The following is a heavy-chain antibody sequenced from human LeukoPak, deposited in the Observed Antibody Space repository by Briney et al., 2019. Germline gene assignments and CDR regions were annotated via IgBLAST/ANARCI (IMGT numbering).Heavy chain of an antibody. CDR3: AKDLTRWLGEAPGFDS. Sequence: GGSLTLSCAASGFTFNSYAMSWVRQAPGKGLEWVSAISGSGGSTYYADSVKGRFTISRDNSKNTLYLQMNSLRAEDTAVYYCAKDLTRWLGEAPGFDSWGQGTLVTVSS. CDR1: GFTFNSYA. CDR2: ISGSGGST. D-gene: IGHD3-10*01. V-gene: IGHV3-23*01. J-gene: IGHJ5*01.